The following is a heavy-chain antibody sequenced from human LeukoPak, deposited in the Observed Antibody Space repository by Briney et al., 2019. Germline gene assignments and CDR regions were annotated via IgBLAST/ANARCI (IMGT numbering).Heavy chain of an antibody. V-gene: IGHV3-74*01. Sequence: GGSLRLSCAASRITFSSYLMHWVRQAPGKGLVWVAHINNDGSSTSYADSVKGRFTISRENAKNTVYLQMNSLRAEDTAVYYCATITSMRVVLISWGQGTLVTVSS. CDR2: INNDGSST. CDR1: RITFSSYL. J-gene: IGHJ1*01. D-gene: IGHD3-22*01. CDR3: ATITSMRVVLIS.